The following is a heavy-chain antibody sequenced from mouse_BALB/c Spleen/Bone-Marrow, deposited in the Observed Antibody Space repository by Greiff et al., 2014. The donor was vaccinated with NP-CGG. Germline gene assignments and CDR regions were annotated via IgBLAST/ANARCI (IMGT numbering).Heavy chain of an antibody. CDR3: ARRGTMITAGPFAY. CDR2: ISSGSNTI. CDR1: GFTFSSFG. D-gene: IGHD2-4*01. V-gene: IGHV5-17*02. J-gene: IGHJ3*01. Sequence: EVNLVESGGGLVQPGGSRKLSCAASGFTFSSFGMHWIRQAPEKGLEWGAYISSGSNTIYYEDTVKGRFTISRDNPKNTLFLQMTSPSSEDTAMYYCARRGTMITAGPFAYWGQGTLVTVSA.